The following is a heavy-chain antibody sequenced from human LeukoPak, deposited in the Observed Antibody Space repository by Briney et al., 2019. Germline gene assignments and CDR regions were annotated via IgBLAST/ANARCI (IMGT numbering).Heavy chain of an antibody. CDR3: ARTRQGELRYFDWLGNWLDP. Sequence: SETLSLTCTVSGGSISSYYWSWIRQPPGKGLEWIGYIYYSGSTNYNPSLKSRVAISVDTSKNQFSLKLSSVTAADTAVYYCARTRQGELRYFDWLGNWLDPWGQGTLVTVSS. CDR2: IYYSGST. D-gene: IGHD3-9*01. V-gene: IGHV4-59*01. J-gene: IGHJ5*02. CDR1: GGSISSYY.